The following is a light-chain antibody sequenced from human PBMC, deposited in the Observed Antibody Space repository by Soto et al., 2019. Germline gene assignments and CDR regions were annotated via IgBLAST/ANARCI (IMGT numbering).Light chain of an antibody. CDR2: AAS. Sequence: IQLTQSPPSQSASVGDRVTFTCRASQGISSSLAWYQQQPGKAPKLLIYAASTLQSGVPSRFSGSGSGTDFTLTISSLQPEDFATYYCQQLHSYPLTFGQGTRLEIK. CDR1: QGISSS. CDR3: QQLHSYPLT. V-gene: IGKV1-9*01. J-gene: IGKJ5*01.